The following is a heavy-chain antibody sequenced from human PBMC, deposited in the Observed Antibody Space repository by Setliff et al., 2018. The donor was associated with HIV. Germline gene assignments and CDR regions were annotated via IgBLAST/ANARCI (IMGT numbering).Heavy chain of an antibody. Sequence: SETLSLTCSVSGGSVSSVNYYWSWIRQPPGKGLEWIGHIHYSGNTRYNPSLKSRVTISLDTSKNRFSLQLTSVTAADTAVYYCARHRDGGTYPLDYWGQGTLVTVCS. D-gene: IGHD1-26*01. CDR3: ARHRDGGTYPLDY. J-gene: IGHJ4*02. CDR1: GGSVSSVNYY. V-gene: IGHV4-61*01. CDR2: IHYSGNT.